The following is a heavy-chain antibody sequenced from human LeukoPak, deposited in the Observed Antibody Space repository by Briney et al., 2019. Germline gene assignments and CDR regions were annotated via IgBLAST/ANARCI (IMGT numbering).Heavy chain of an antibody. CDR3: AKDPSLRVTLPV. CDR2: ISHDGNNK. V-gene: IGHV3-30*18. D-gene: IGHD2-21*02. Sequence: GGSLRPSCAASGFTFTNYGFHWVRQAPGQGLEWVALISHDGNNKYYADSVKGRFATSRDDSKNTLYLQMNSLRAEDTAVYYCAKDPSLRVTLPVWGQGTLVTVSS. J-gene: IGHJ4*02. CDR1: GFTFTNYG.